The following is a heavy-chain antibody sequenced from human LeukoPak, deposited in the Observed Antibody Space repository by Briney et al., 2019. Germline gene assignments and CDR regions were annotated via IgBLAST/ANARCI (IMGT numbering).Heavy chain of an antibody. J-gene: IGHJ4*02. CDR1: GFTFSSYA. D-gene: IGHD6-19*01. CDR3: AKDIYSSGWYIESDY. CDR2: ISGSGGST. V-gene: IGHV3-23*01. Sequence: GSLRLSCAASGFTFSSYAMSWVRQAPGKGLEWVSAISGSGGSTYYADSVKGRFTISRDNSKNTLYLQMNSLRAEDTAVYYCAKDIYSSGWYIESDYWGQGTLVTVSS.